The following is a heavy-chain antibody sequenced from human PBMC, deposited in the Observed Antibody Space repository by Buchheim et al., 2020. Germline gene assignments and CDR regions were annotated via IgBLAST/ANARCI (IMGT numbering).Heavy chain of an antibody. CDR1: GFTFSSYG. CDR2: ISYDGSKK. Sequence: QVQLVESGGGVVQPGRSLRLSCAASGFTFSSYGMHWVRQAPGKGLEWVAVISYDGSKKYYADSVKGRFTISRDTSKNKLYLQMYSLRAEDTAVYYCAKVSGGSSQYYFDYWGQGTL. V-gene: IGHV3-30*18. CDR3: AKVSGGSSQYYFDY. J-gene: IGHJ4*02. D-gene: IGHD1-26*01.